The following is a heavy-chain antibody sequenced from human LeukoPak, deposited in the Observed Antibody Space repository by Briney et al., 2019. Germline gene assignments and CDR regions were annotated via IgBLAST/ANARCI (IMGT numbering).Heavy chain of an antibody. CDR2: IYYSGST. D-gene: IGHD6-13*01. CDR1: GGSIRSYY. CDR3: AREGESPDTSSWKPDY. J-gene: IGHJ4*02. Sequence: SETLSLTCTVSGGSIRSYYWSWIRQPPGKGLEWIGYIYYSGSTNYNPSLKSRLTMSVDRTRNHFSLSLRSVTAADTAIYYCAREGESPDTSSWKPDYWGQGTLVTVSS. V-gene: IGHV4-59*01.